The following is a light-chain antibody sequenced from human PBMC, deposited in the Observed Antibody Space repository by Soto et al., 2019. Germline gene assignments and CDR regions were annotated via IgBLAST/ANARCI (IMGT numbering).Light chain of an antibody. CDR2: LNSDGSH. CDR3: QTWGTGTPWV. CDR1: SGHSNYA. Sequence: QLVLTQSPSASASLGASVKLTCTLSSGHSNYAIAWHQQQPEKGPRYLMKLNSDGSHSKGDGIPDRFSGSSSGAERYLTISGLQSEEAADYYCQTWGTGTPWVFGRGTKLTVL. V-gene: IGLV4-69*01. J-gene: IGLJ3*02.